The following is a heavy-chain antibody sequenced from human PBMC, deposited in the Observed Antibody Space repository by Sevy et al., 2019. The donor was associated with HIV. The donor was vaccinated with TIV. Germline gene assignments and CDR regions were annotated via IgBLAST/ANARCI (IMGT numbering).Heavy chain of an antibody. D-gene: IGHD2-2*02. Sequence: GGSLRLSCAASGFTFSSYWMHWVRQAPGKRLVWVSRINSDGSSTSYADSVKGRFTISRDNAKNTLYLQMNSLRAEDTAVYYCAREGGRYCSSTSCYTGYYYGMDVWGQGTTVTVSS. CDR2: INSDGSST. CDR3: AREGGRYCSSTSCYTGYYYGMDV. V-gene: IGHV3-74*01. J-gene: IGHJ6*02. CDR1: GFTFSSYW.